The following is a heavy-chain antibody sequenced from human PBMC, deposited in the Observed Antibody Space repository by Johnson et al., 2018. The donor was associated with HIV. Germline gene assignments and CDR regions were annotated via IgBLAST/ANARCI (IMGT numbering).Heavy chain of an antibody. CDR1: GFTFEDYA. D-gene: IGHD3-22*01. CDR2: ISWNSDTI. CDR3: AKDLVVINVRYAFHI. J-gene: IGHJ3*02. V-gene: IGHV3-9*01. Sequence: LVESGGGLVQPGRSLRLSCAASGFTFEDYAMHWVRQAPGKGLEWVSSISWNSDTIDYADSVKGRFAISRDNAKNSLYLQMNSLRPEDTALYYCAKDLVVINVRYAFHIWGQGTMVSVSS.